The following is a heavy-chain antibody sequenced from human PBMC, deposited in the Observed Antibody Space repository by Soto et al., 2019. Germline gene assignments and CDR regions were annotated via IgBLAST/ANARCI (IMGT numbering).Heavy chain of an antibody. Sequence: PGGSLRLSCAASGFTFSSYWMHWVRQAPGKGLVWVSRINIDWSSISYADSVKGRFTISRDNAKNTLYLQMNSLRAEDTAVYYCARDGYCSSTSCYEADYWGQGTLVTVSS. CDR2: INIDWSSI. CDR1: GFTFSSYW. J-gene: IGHJ4*02. D-gene: IGHD2-2*03. CDR3: ARDGYCSSTSCYEADY. V-gene: IGHV3-74*01.